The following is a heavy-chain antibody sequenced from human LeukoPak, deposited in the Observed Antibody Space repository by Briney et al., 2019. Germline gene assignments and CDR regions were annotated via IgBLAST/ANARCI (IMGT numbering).Heavy chain of an antibody. CDR1: GFTFSSYG. J-gene: IGHJ6*02. D-gene: IGHD2-15*01. V-gene: IGHV3-30*03. CDR2: ISYDGSNK. Sequence: GGSLRLSCAASGFTFSSYGMPWVRQAPGKGLEWVAVISYDGSNKYYADSVKGRFTISRDNSKNTLYLQMNSLRAEDTAVYYCARDFPVGYCGRATCFGGMDVWGQGTTVIVSS. CDR3: ARDFPVGYCGRATCFGGMDV.